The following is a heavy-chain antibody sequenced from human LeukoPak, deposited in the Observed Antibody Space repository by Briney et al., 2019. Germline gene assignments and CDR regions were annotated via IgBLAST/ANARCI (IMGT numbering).Heavy chain of an antibody. CDR3: ARVMSASVWRSYGSYYYYYYMDI. CDR1: GFTFSSYW. J-gene: IGHJ6*03. V-gene: IGHV3-7*01. D-gene: IGHD3-16*01. CDR2: IKQDGSEK. Sequence: GGSLRLSCAASGFTFSSYWMSWVRQAPGKGLEWVANIKQDGSEKYSVDSVKGRFTISRDNAKNSLYMQMNSLRAEDTAVYYCARVMSASVWRSYGSYYYYYYMDICGKGTTVTVSS.